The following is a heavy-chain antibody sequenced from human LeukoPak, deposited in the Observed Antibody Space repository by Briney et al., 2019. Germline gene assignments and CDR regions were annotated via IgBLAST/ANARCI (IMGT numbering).Heavy chain of an antibody. Sequence: PSETLSLTCAVSGGSINTYFWSWIRQPPGKGLEWIGYMYYSGSTNYNPSPKSRATISMDTSKNQFSLKLNSVTAADTAVYYCARQIAWGVGRFDYWGQGTLATVSA. V-gene: IGHV4-59*08. J-gene: IGHJ4*02. D-gene: IGHD3-10*01. CDR2: MYYSGST. CDR3: ARQIAWGVGRFDY. CDR1: GGSINTYF.